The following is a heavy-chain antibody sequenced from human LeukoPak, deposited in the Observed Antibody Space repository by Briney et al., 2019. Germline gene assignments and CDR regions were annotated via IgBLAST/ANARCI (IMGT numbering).Heavy chain of an antibody. V-gene: IGHV4-59*01. CDR3: ARDVINSGFDY. D-gene: IGHD7-27*01. CDR1: GGSISSYY. CDR2: IYYSGST. J-gene: IGHJ4*02. Sequence: SENLSLTCTVSGGSISSYYWSWIRQPPGKGLEWIGYIYYSGSTNYNPSLKSRVTISVDTSKNQFSLKLSSVTAADTAVYYCARDVINSGFDYWGQGTLVTVSS.